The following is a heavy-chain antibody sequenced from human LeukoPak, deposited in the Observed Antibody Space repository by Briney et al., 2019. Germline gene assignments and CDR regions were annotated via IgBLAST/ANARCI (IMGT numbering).Heavy chain of an antibody. CDR1: GFTFSSYW. CDR2: MKYDGSEK. CDR3: ARDIEAAGLFLDY. D-gene: IGHD6-13*01. V-gene: IGHV3-7*01. J-gene: IGHJ4*02. Sequence: GGSLRLSCAASGFTFSSYWMSWVRQAPGKGLEWVANMKYDGSEKYYVDSVKGRFTISRDNAKNSLYLQMNSLRAENTAVYYCARDIEAAGLFLDYWGQGTLVTVSS.